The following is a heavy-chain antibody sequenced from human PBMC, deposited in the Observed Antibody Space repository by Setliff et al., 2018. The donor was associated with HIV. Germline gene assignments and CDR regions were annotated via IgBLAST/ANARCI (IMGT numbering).Heavy chain of an antibody. CDR2: INAGNDNT. D-gene: IGHD1-26*01. J-gene: IGHJ4*02. CDR1: GYTLTNNA. Sequence: ASVKVSCKASGYTLTNNAMHWVRQAPGQRLEWMGCINAGNDNTKYSQNFQGRVTITKDTSASTVYMELSSLRSEDTALYYCTRVMGATTGFHDYWGQGTLVTVSS. CDR3: TRVMGATTGFHDY. V-gene: IGHV1-3*01.